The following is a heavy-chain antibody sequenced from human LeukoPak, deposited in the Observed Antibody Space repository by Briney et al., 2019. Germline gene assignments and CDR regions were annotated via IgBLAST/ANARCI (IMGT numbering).Heavy chain of an antibody. J-gene: IGHJ5*02. CDR2: IYYSGRA. D-gene: IGHD6-13*01. Sequence: PSETLSLTCTVYGGSFSGYYWAWIRQPPGKGLEWIGSIYYSGRANYSPSLKGRVTISLDTSKNQFSLNMNFVTAADTAVYYCARGGSSWYNNWFDPWGQGTLVTVSS. CDR1: GGSFSGYY. V-gene: IGHV4-34*01. CDR3: ARGGSSWYNNWFDP.